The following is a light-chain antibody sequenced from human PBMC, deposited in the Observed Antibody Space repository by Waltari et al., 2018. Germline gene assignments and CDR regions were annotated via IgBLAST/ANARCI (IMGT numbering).Light chain of an antibody. CDR3: HQYFSSPFT. Sequence: DIVMTQSPASLAVSLVERATIKVNSSQSLFSSANNKNFLAWYQQRAGQPPKLLLYWASTRESGVPDRFSATVSGTDFSLTINNLQAEDVAVYFCHQYFSSPFTFGQGTKLEIK. V-gene: IGKV4-1*01. CDR2: WAS. J-gene: IGKJ2*01. CDR1: QSLFSSANNKNF.